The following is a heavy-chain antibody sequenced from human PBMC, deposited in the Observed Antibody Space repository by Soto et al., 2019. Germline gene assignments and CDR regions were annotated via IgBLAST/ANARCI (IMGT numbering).Heavy chain of an antibody. J-gene: IGHJ4*02. V-gene: IGHV3-48*02. CDR2: ISSSSSTM. Sequence: GGSLRLSCAASGFTFSSYCMNWVRQAPGKGLEWVSYISSSSSTMYYADSVKGRFTISRDNAKNSLYLQLNSLRDEDTAVYYCASDLPRGLYYYDYWGQGILVTVSS. D-gene: IGHD3-16*01. CDR3: ASDLPRGLYYYDY. CDR1: GFTFSSYC.